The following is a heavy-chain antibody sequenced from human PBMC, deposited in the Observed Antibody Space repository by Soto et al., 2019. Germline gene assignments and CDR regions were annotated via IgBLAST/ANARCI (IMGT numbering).Heavy chain of an antibody. CDR3: AREQIGYCSGGSCLDDAFDI. V-gene: IGHV4-59*01. Sequence: SETLSLTCTVSGGSISSYYWSWIRQPPGKGLEWNGFIYYSGSTNYNPSLKSRVTISVDTSKNQFFLKLSSVTAADTAVYYCAREQIGYCSGGSCLDDAFDIWGQGTMVTVS. J-gene: IGHJ3*02. CDR1: GGSISSYY. D-gene: IGHD2-15*01. CDR2: IYYSGST.